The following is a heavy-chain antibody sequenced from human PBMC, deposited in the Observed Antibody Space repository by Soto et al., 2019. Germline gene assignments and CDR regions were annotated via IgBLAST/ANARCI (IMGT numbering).Heavy chain of an antibody. Sequence: PGGTLRLSCAASGFTFSNYGMHWVRQTPGKVLEWVALILYDGSNKYYADSVKGRFTISRDNSKNTLYLQVSILRAADTAVYYCAKSRDAYNFYFYYGMDVWGQGTTVTVSS. D-gene: IGHD2-2*01. CDR2: ILYDGSNK. V-gene: IGHV3-30*18. J-gene: IGHJ6*02. CDR1: GFTFSNYG. CDR3: AKSRDAYNFYFYYGMDV.